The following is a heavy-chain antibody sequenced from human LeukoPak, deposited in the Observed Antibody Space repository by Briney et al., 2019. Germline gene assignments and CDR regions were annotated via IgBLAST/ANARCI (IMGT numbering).Heavy chain of an antibody. CDR3: AKEDSGSYYFDY. CDR1: GFTCSSYG. CDR2: ISYDGSNK. Sequence: GGSLRLSCAASGFTCSSYGMHWVRQAPGKGLEWVAVISYDGSNKYYADSVKGRFTISRDNSKNTLYLQMNSLRAEDTAVYYCAKEDSGSYYFDYWGQGTLVTVSS. D-gene: IGHD1-26*01. J-gene: IGHJ4*02. V-gene: IGHV3-30*18.